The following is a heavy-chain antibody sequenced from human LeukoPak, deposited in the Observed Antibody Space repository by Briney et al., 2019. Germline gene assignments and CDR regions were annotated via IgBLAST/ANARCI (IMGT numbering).Heavy chain of an antibody. CDR2: IKQDGSEK. CDR3: ARDAGSYYDILTGYPDV. D-gene: IGHD3-9*01. Sequence: GGSLRLSCAASGFTFSSYWMSWVRQAPGKGLEWVANIKQDGSEKYYVDSVKGRFTISRDNAKNSLYLQMNSLRAEDTAVYYCARDAGSYYDILTGYPDVWGKGTTVTVSS. J-gene: IGHJ6*04. CDR1: GFTFSSYW. V-gene: IGHV3-7*01.